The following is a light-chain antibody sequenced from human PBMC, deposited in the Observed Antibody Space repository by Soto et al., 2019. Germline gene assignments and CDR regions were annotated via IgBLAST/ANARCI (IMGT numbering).Light chain of an antibody. CDR3: QSYDATNQV. Sequence: NFMLTQPHSVSDSPGKTVIISCTRSSGSIASNYVQWYQQRPGSSPTTVIYEDNQRPSGVPDRFSGSIDSSSNSASLTISGLEPEDEADYFCQSYDATNQVFGGGTKLTVL. J-gene: IGLJ3*02. CDR2: EDN. CDR1: SGSIASNY. V-gene: IGLV6-57*01.